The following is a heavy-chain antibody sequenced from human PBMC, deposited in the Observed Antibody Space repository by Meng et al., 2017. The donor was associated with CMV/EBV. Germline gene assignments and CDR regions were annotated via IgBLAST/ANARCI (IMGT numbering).Heavy chain of an antibody. J-gene: IGHJ3*02. V-gene: IGHV3-30*02. CDR3: AKVEGYCSSTGCAIDAFDI. CDR1: GFTFSSYG. CDR2: IRYDGSNK. D-gene: IGHD2-2*01. Sequence: GESLKISCAASGFTFSSYGMHWVRQAPGKGLEWVAFIRYDGSNKYYADSVKGRFTISRDNSKNTLYLQMNSLRAEDTAVYYCAKVEGYCSSTGCAIDAFDIWGQGTMVTVSS.